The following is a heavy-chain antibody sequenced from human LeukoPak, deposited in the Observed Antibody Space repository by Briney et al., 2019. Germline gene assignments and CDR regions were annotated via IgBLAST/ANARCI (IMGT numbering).Heavy chain of an antibody. D-gene: IGHD3-10*01. CDR2: INHSGST. CDR1: GGSFSGYY. Sequence: PSETLSLTCAVYGGSFSGYYWSWIRQPPGKGLEWIGEINHSGSTNYNPSLKSRVTISVDTSKNQFSLKLSSVTAADTAVCYCARGHPGGWYYYGSGTSLDYWGQGTLVTVSS. J-gene: IGHJ4*02. CDR3: ARGHPGGWYYYGSGTSLDY. V-gene: IGHV4-34*01.